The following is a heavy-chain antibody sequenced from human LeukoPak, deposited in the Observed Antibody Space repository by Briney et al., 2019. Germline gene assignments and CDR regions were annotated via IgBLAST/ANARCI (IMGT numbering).Heavy chain of an antibody. J-gene: IGHJ5*02. D-gene: IGHD2/OR15-2a*01. Sequence: GGSLRLSCAASGFTFSRSWIHWVRQAPGKGLVWVSRINGDGSSTSCADSVKGRFTISRDNAKNTLYQQMNSLRAEDTAVYYCAREGSRFLFDPWGQGTLVTVSS. V-gene: IGHV3-74*01. CDR3: AREGSRFLFDP. CDR2: INGDGSST. CDR1: GFTFSRSW.